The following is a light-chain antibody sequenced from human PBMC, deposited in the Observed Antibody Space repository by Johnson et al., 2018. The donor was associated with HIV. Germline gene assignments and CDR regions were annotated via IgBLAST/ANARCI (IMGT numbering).Light chain of an antibody. CDR3: GTWDSSLSAYV. CDR2: ENN. CDR1: SSNIGNNY. V-gene: IGLV1-51*02. Sequence: QSVLTQPPSVSAAPGQKVTISCSGSSSNIGNNYVSWYQQLPGTAPKLLIYENNKRPSGIPARFSGSTSGTSATLALTGLQTGDEADYYCGTWDSSLSAYVFGTGTKVTVL. J-gene: IGLJ1*01.